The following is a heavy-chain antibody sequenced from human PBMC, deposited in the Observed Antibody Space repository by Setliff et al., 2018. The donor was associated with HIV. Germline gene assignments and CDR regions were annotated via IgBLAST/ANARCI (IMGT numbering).Heavy chain of an antibody. V-gene: IGHV4-59*11. CDR3: ARGRRRSSTPYYFDY. Sequence: SETLSLTCAVSNDSINYQYWAWIRQPPGKGLEWIGSIYYSGNTNYNPSIKSRVTISIDTSKSQFSLKLTSVSAADTAMYYCARGRRRSSTPYYFDYWGQGTLVTVSS. J-gene: IGHJ4*02. CDR2: IYYSGNT. CDR1: NDSINYQY.